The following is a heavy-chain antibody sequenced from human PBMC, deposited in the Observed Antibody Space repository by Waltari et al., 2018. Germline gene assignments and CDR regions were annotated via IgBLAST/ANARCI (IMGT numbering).Heavy chain of an antibody. CDR2: IYHSGST. D-gene: IGHD3-10*01. CDR1: GGSLSSVGYF. J-gene: IGHJ4*02. V-gene: IGHV4-30-2*01. Sequence: QVQLQESGPGLVKPSQTLSLTCTVSGGSLSSVGYFCTWLRQHQGKGLEWIGYIYHSGSTYYNPSLKSRVTISVDRSKNQFSLKLSSVTAADTAVYYCARGVASVLWFGELPDYWGQGTLVTVSS. CDR3: ARGVASVLWFGELPDY.